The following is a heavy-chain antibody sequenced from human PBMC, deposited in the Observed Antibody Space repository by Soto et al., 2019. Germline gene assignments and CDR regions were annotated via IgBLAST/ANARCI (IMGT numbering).Heavy chain of an antibody. D-gene: IGHD3-22*01. CDR2: SRDKPQGYST. CDR3: VRATYFSDSSGYTRCLDY. J-gene: IGHJ4*02. Sequence: PGWSLRLSCACSVFTLIDHYIDWVCQAPGTGLERVGRSRDKPQGYSTAYAASVKGRFTTSREESKNSAYLQMNSLKTEDTAVYYCVRATYFSDSSGYTRCLDYWGQGTLVTVSS. V-gene: IGHV3-72*01. CDR1: VFTLIDHY.